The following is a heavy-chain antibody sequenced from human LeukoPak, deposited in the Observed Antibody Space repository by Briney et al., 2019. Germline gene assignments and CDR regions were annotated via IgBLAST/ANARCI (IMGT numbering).Heavy chain of an antibody. CDR2: INPNSGGT. CDR1: GYTFTGYY. Sequence: KVSCKASGYTFTGYYMHWVRQAPGQGLEWMGWINPNSGGTNYAQKFQGRVTMTRDTSISTAYMELSSLRSEDTAVYYCARGRADSSGYPTGRFDYWGQGTLVTVSS. D-gene: IGHD3-22*01. CDR3: ARGRADSSGYPTGRFDY. J-gene: IGHJ4*02. V-gene: IGHV1-2*02.